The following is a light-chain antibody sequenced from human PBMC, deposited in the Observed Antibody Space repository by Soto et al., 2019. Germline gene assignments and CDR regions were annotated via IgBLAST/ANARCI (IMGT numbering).Light chain of an antibody. CDR1: HDVSRN. CDR3: QQYNSMLS. J-gene: IGKJ4*01. Sequence: DIPMTQSPSSLSASEGDRVTITCQSSHDVSRNLNWFQQKPGEAPQLLIYDASNLERGVPSRFSGSGSGTDFTLTISILQPEDVATYYCQQYNSMLSFGGGTEVEIK. V-gene: IGKV1-33*01. CDR2: DAS.